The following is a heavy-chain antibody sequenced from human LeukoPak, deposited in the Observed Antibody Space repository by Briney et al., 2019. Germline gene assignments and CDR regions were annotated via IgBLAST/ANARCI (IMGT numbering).Heavy chain of an antibody. J-gene: IGHJ4*02. D-gene: IGHD3-3*01. CDR3: ARHTTFGVVTPYYFDY. Sequence: SETLSLTCAVYGGSFSGYYWSWIRQPPGKGLEWIGEINHSGSTNYNPSLKSRVTISVDTSKNQFSLKLSSVTAADTAVYYCARHTTFGVVTPYYFDYWGQGTLVTVSS. CDR2: INHSGST. V-gene: IGHV4-34*01. CDR1: GGSFSGYY.